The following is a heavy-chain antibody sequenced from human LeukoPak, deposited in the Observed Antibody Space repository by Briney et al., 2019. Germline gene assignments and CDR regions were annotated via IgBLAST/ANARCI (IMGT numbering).Heavy chain of an antibody. D-gene: IGHD2-8*01. CDR2: INPSGGNT. V-gene: IGHV1-46*01. CDR3: ARQRGGQYEDGFDI. Sequence: ASVKVSCKASGYTFTSYYMHWVRQAPGQGLEWMGIINPSGGNTVYAQKFQGRVTMTRDTSTSTVYMELSSLRSEDTAVYYCARQRGGQYEDGFDIWGQGTMATVSS. J-gene: IGHJ3*02. CDR1: GYTFTSYY.